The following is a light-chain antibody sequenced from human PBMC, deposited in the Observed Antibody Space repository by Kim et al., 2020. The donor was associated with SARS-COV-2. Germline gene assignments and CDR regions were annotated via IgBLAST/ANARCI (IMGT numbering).Light chain of an antibody. Sequence: GQRGFISCSGSSSNIGSNAVNCYQHLPGTAPKLLIYDNNLRPSGDPDRFSGSKSGTSASLAISWLQSEDEADYYCAAWDDGLNGWVFGGGTQLTVL. CDR3: AAWDDGLNGWV. CDR2: DNN. V-gene: IGLV1-44*01. CDR1: SSNIGSNA. J-gene: IGLJ3*02.